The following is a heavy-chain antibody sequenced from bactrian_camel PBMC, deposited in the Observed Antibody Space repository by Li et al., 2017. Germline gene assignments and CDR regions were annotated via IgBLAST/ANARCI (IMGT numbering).Heavy chain of an antibody. CDR2: ISPDGSS. Sequence: HVQLVESGGGSVQAGGSLRLSCAAPGFLSHDCHIEYDRQATGKQREYVSSISPDGSSTYRSTVKGRFTISKDHVQNNLYLQMNSLKVEDSAMYYCAADVRCYYSHYGPGMGPTATFGQGTQVTVS. J-gene: IGHJ4*01. D-gene: IGHD3*01. CDR1: GFLSHDCH. V-gene: IGHV3S53*01.